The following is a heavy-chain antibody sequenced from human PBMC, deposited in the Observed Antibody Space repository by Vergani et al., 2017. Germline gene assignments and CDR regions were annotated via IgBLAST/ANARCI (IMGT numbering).Heavy chain of an antibody. CDR3: AKNRDKQWLVRNYVAFDI. D-gene: IGHD6-19*01. V-gene: IGHV3-30*18. J-gene: IGHJ3*02. CDR2: ISYDGSNK. Sequence: QVQLVESGGGVVQPGRSLRLSCAASGFTFSSYGMHWVRQAPGKGLEWVAVISYDGSNKYYADSVKGRFTISRDNSKNTLYLQMNSLRAEDTAVYYCAKNRDKQWLVRNYVAFDIWGQGTMVTVSS. CDR1: GFTFSSYG.